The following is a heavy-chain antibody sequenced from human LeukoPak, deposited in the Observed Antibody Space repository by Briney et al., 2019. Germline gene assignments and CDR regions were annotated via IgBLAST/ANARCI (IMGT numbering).Heavy chain of an antibody. J-gene: IGHJ4*02. D-gene: IGHD4-11*01. CDR1: GGSISSYS. CDR3: ARETDDYRFVPANSNFDY. Sequence: SETLSLTCTVSGGSISSYSWNWIRQPAGKGLEWIGRIYTSGSTNYNPPLKSRVTMSVDMSKNQFSLKLNSVTAADTAVYYCARETDDYRFVPANSNFDYWGQGTLVTVSS. CDR2: IYTSGST. V-gene: IGHV4-4*07.